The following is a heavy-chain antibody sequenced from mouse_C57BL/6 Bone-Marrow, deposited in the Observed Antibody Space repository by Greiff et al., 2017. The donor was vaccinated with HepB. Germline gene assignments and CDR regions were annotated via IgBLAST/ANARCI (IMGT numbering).Heavy chain of an antibody. V-gene: IGHV1-64*01. D-gene: IGHD1-1*01. CDR3: ARSRITTVGYYAMDY. J-gene: IGHJ4*01. CDR2: IHPNSGST. CDR1: GYTFTSYW. Sequence: QVQLKESGAELVKPGASVKLSCKASGYTFTSYWMHWVKQRPGQGLEWIGMIHPNSGSTNYNEKFKSKATLTVDKSSSTAYMQLSSLTSEDSAVYYCARSRITTVGYYAMDYWGQGTSVTVSS.